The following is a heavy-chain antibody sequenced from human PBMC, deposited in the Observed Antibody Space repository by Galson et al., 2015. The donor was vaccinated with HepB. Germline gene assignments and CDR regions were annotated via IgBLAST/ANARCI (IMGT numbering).Heavy chain of an antibody. J-gene: IGHJ4*02. CDR3: AKGFNSRLDY. D-gene: IGHD5-18*01. CDR1: GGTFSSYS. V-gene: IGHV1-69*02. CDR2: ILPILGVA. Sequence: SVKVSCKASGGTFSSYSITWVRQAPGQGLQWMGRILPILGVANYAQNFQGRVTITAGKSTSTAYMELSSLISDDTAIYYCAKGFNSRLDYWGQGTLVTVSS.